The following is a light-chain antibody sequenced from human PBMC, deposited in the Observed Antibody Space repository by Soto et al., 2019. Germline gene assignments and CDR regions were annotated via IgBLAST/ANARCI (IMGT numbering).Light chain of an antibody. J-gene: IGLJ3*02. CDR2: DVT. CDR3: CSYAGFFWV. Sequence: QSVLTQPRSVSGSPGQSVTISCTGTSSDVGSYDYVSWYHHHPGKAPKLFIYDVTKRPSGVPDRFSGSKSGNTASLTISGLQAEDEADYYCCSYAGFFWVFGGGTQLTVL. V-gene: IGLV2-11*01. CDR1: SSDVGSYDY.